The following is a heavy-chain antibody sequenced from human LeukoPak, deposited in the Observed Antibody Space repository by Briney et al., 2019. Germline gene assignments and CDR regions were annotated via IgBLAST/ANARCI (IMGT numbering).Heavy chain of an antibody. J-gene: IGHJ4*02. Sequence: PSETLSLTCSVSGYSISSGYYWGWIRQPPGKGLEWIGSIQHSGSTYYNPSLKSRVTISVDTSKNQFSLKLSSVTAADTAVYYCARDDNYLEWLLFVYWGQGPLVTVSS. CDR1: GYSISSGYY. CDR3: ARDDNYLEWLLFVY. CDR2: IQHSGST. V-gene: IGHV4-38-2*02. D-gene: IGHD3-3*01.